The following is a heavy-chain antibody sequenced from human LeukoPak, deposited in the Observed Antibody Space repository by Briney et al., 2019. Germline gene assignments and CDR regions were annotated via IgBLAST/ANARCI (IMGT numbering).Heavy chain of an antibody. J-gene: IGHJ4*02. CDR2: INPSGGST. D-gene: IGHD7-27*01. CDR3: ARDPRTWGSHVREYYFDY. CDR1: GYTFTSYY. V-gene: IGHV1-46*01. Sequence: ASVKVSCTASGYTFTSYYMHWVRQAPGQGLEWMGIINPSGGSTSYAQKFQGRVTMTRDTSTSTVYMELSSLRSEDTAVYYCARDPRTWGSHVREYYFDYWGQGTLVTVSS.